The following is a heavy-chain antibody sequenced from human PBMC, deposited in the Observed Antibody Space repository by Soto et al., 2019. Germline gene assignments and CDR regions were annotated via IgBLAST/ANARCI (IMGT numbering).Heavy chain of an antibody. CDR1: GLSITDSELG. J-gene: IGHJ5*02. CDR3: ARRHLAVAVSPWFDP. V-gene: IGHV2-26*01. Sequence: QVTLKESGPVLVNPTEPLTLRCTVSGLSITDSELGVSWIRQPPGQPLEWLALIASSREKSYRTFLKTRPAISKDTSKSQIVLTMTDMDPADTATYYCARRHLAVAVSPWFDPWGQGIPVSVSS. CDR2: IASSREK. D-gene: IGHD6-19*01.